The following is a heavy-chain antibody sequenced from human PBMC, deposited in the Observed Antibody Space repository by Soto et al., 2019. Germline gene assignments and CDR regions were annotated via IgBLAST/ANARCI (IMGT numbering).Heavy chain of an antibody. CDR3: TSLPDVSDAFDI. V-gene: IGHV4-31*03. CDR2: IYYSGST. Sequence: QVQLHESGPALVKPSQTLSLTCTVSGGSISSGGYYWSWFRQHPGMGLEWIGYIYYSGSTYYNPSLKSRVTISVDTSKNQFSLKLSSVTAADTAVYYCTSLPDVSDAFDIWGQGTMVTVSS. J-gene: IGHJ3*02. CDR1: GGSISSGGYY.